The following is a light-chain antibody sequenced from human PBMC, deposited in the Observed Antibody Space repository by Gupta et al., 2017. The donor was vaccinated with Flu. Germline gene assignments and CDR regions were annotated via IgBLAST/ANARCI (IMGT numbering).Light chain of an antibody. CDR3: SSWDISLNTRL. V-gene: IGLV10-54*04. CDR1: SDNIGNQG. J-gene: IGLJ3*02. CDR2: RGL. Sequence: NSDNIGNQGAVWLQQHQGHPPKLLSYRGLDRPSGISERFSASRSGNTASLTITERQPEDEADYYCSSWDISLNTRLFGGGTKLTVL.